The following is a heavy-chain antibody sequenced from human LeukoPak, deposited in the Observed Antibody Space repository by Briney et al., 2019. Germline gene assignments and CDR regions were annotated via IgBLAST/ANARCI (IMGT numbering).Heavy chain of an antibody. J-gene: IGHJ5*02. CDR2: LNPSGGST. CDR3: ARGLYCSSTSCYGNNWFDP. V-gene: IGHV1-46*01. D-gene: IGHD2-2*01. CDR1: GCTFTSYY. Sequence: ASVKVSCKASGCTFTSYYMHWVRRAPGQGLEWMGILNPSGGSTSYAQKFQGRVTMTRDTSTSTVYMELSSLRSEDTAVYYCARGLYCSSTSCYGNNWFDPWGQGTLVTVSS.